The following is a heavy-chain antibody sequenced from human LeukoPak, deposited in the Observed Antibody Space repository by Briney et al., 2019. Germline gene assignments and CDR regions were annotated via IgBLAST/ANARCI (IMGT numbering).Heavy chain of an antibody. CDR1: GDSVSSDSAA. CDR3: ARKGTVTTPFDY. J-gene: IGHJ4*02. D-gene: IGHD4-11*01. V-gene: IGHV6-1*01. Sequence: SQTLSLTCAISGDSVSSDSAAWNWIRQSPSRGLEWLGRTYYRSKWFSDYALSVKSRITINADTSKNQFSLQLNSVTPEDTAVYYCARKGTVTTPFDYWGQGILVTVSS. CDR2: TYYRSKWFS.